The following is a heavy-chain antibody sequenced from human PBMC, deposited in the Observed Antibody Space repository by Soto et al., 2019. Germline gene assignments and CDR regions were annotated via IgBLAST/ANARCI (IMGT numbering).Heavy chain of an antibody. CDR2: ISHGGIT. CDR3: ARDFDY. CDR1: GGSFTSYY. J-gene: IGHJ4*02. V-gene: IGHV4-34*01. Sequence: QVRLQQWGAGLLKPSETLSLTCAVYGGSFTSYYWSWIRQPPGKGLEWIGDISHGGITNYNPSLKSXFTISLDTSQNHFSLRLTSVTAADTAVYYCARDFDYWGQGTLVTVSS.